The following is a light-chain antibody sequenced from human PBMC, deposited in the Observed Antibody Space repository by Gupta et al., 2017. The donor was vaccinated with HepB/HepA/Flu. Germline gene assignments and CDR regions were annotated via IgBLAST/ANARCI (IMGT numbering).Light chain of an antibody. J-gene: IGLJ2*01. CDR1: SSNTGNNP. CDR3: ATWDDSLNGVI. CDR2: SNN. Sequence: QSVLTQPPSVSEVPGHRVTISCSGSSSNTGNNPVNWYPQLPGAAPRLIIYSNNMRPSAVSDRFSGSKSGTSASLAIRGLQSEDGAHYYCATWDDSLNGVIFGGGTQLTVL. V-gene: IGLV1-36*01.